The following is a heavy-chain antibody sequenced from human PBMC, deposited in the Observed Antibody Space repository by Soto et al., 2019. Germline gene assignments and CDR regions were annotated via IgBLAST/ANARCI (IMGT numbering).Heavy chain of an antibody. J-gene: IGHJ4*02. D-gene: IGHD3-10*01. CDR3: TRITSLAGVY. Sequence: EVQLVESGGALGQPGGSLRLSCAVSGFTFNNYWMSWVRQAPGKGLEWVANIKQDGNEKYYVDSVKGRFTISRDNAKNSLYLQMNSLRAEDTAVYYCTRITSLAGVYWGQGTLVTVSS. CDR2: IKQDGNEK. V-gene: IGHV3-7*05. CDR1: GFTFNNYW.